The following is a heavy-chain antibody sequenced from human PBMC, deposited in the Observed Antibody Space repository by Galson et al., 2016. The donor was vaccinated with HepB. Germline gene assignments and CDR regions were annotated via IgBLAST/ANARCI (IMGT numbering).Heavy chain of an antibody. CDR2: IYWDDGR. J-gene: IGHJ3*01. Sequence: PALVKPTQTLTLTCTFSGFSVTSSGEGVGWVRQPPGKALEWLALIYWDDGRRYRPSLRNRLSIIKDTSRQQVVLMMTNMSPVDTGTYYCAHRRRGGGGFDVWGQGTMVTVSS. CDR1: GFSVTSSGEG. D-gene: IGHD2-15*01. CDR3: AHRRRGGGGFDV. V-gene: IGHV2-5*02.